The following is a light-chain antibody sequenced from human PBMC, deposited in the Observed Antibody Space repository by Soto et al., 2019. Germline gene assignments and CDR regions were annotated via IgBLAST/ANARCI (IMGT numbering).Light chain of an antibody. CDR3: MQALQTPPT. CDR2: VGS. J-gene: IGKJ4*01. CDR1: QSLLHRSGYNY. Sequence: DIVMTPSPLSLPVTPGEPASISCRSSQSLLHRSGYNYVDWYLQKPGQQPQVLIDVGSNRGSGVPDRFSGSGSGTDFTLKISRVEAEDDGVYYFMQALQTPPTFGGGTKVDIK. V-gene: IGKV2-28*01.